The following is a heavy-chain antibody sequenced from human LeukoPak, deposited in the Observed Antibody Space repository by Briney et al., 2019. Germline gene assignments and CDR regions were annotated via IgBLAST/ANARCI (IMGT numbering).Heavy chain of an antibody. Sequence: PGGSLRLSCAASGFTFSSYSMNWVRQAPGKGLEWVSSISSSSSYIYYADSVKGRFTISRDNAKNSLYLQMNSLRAEDTAVYYCARDLSYCSGGSCPILDYWGQGTLVTVSS. V-gene: IGHV3-21*01. D-gene: IGHD2-15*01. J-gene: IGHJ4*02. CDR3: ARDLSYCSGGSCPILDY. CDR2: ISSSSSYI. CDR1: GFTFSSYS.